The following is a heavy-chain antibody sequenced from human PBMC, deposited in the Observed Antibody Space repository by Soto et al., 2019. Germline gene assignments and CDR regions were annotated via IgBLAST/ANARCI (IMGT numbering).Heavy chain of an antibody. D-gene: IGHD2-2*01. CDR2: ISYSGSS. V-gene: IGHV4-31*03. CDR3: ARATPAGSADF. CDR1: GGSNIRDGYY. J-gene: IGHJ4*02. Sequence: SETLSLTCTVSGGSNIRDGYYWSWIRQHPGKGLEWIAYISYSGSSYSNPSLKSRVTISADTSKNQFSLRLTSVTAADTAAYFCARATPAGSADFWGQGTLVTVSS.